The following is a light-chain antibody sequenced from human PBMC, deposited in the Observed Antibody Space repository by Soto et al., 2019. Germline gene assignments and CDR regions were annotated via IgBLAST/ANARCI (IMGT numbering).Light chain of an antibody. CDR3: QSADSSGSWV. CDR2: RDT. Sequence: SYELTQPPSVSVSPGQTAGISCSGHALPKQYAYWYQQKSGQAPVLVIYRDTERPSGIPERFSGSSSGTTVTLTISGVQAEDEADYYCQSADSSGSWVFGGGTKVTVL. CDR1: ALPKQY. V-gene: IGLV3-25*02. J-gene: IGLJ3*02.